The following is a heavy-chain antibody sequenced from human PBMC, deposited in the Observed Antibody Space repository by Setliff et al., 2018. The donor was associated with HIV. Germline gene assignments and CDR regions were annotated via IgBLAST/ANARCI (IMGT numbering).Heavy chain of an antibody. Sequence: PSETLSLTCAVSSGSISSSNWWSWVRQPPGKGLEWIGEIYHSGSTNYNPSLKSRVTMSVDKSKNQFSLKLRSVTAADTAVYYCAREAVLFGGSYRFDYWGQGTLVTVSS. CDR3: AREAVLFGGSYRFDY. D-gene: IGHD1-26*01. CDR1: SGSISSSNW. V-gene: IGHV4-4*02. J-gene: IGHJ4*02. CDR2: IYHSGST.